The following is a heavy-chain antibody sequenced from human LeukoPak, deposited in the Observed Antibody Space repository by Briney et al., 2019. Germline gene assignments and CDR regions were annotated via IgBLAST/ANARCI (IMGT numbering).Heavy chain of an antibody. V-gene: IGHV3-13*01. CDR1: GFTFSSYA. CDR2: VGIAADT. D-gene: IGHD1-26*01. Sequence: GGSLRLSCAASGFTFSSYAMSWVRQAPGKGLEWVSAVGIAADTFYPGSVKGRFTISRENAKNSLYLQMNSLRVEDTAVYYCVRQKKSHGNFDYWGQGTLVTVSS. J-gene: IGHJ4*02. CDR3: VRQKKSHGNFDY.